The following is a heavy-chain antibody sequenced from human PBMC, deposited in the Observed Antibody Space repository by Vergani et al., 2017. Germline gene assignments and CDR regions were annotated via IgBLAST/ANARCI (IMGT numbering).Heavy chain of an antibody. V-gene: IGHV3-23*01. J-gene: IGHJ6*03. CDR3: ARDHLRTQTKRAAKGGSYYYYYMDV. D-gene: IGHD3-16*01. Sequence: ELQLMESGGGVVQPGGSLRLSCAASGFTFSSYGMYWVRQAPGKGLEWVSVISGSGGRAKYADSVKGRFTVSRDNSKKTLYLQLNRVRAEDTAVYYCARDHLRTQTKRAAKGGSYYYYYMDVWGKGTTVTVSS. CDR1: GFTFSSYG. CDR2: ISGSGGRA.